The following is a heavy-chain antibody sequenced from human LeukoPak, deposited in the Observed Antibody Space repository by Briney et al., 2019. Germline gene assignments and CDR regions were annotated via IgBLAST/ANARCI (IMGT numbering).Heavy chain of an antibody. Sequence: PGGSLRLSCAASEFTFSNYGMSWVRQAPGKGLERVSGISGNGDNTYYADSVKGRSSISRDNSKNTLYLQMDSLRAEDTAVYHCAKTNGYYDYWGRGTLVTVSS. V-gene: IGHV3-23*01. CDR3: AKTNGYYDY. CDR1: EFTFSNYG. J-gene: IGHJ4*02. CDR2: ISGNGDNT. D-gene: IGHD3-22*01.